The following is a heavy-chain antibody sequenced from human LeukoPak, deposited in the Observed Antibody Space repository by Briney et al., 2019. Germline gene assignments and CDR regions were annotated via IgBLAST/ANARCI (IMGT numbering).Heavy chain of an antibody. J-gene: IGHJ2*01. D-gene: IGHD4-17*01. Sequence: GSLRLSCAASGFTFSSYGMSWVRQAPGKGLEWVSAISGSGGSTYYADSVKGRFTISRDNSKNTLFLHINTLRAEDTAVYYCAKSHRPNGDYWCFDLWGRGTLVTVSS. CDR2: ISGSGGST. CDR1: GFTFSSYG. V-gene: IGHV3-23*01. CDR3: AKSHRPNGDYWCFDL.